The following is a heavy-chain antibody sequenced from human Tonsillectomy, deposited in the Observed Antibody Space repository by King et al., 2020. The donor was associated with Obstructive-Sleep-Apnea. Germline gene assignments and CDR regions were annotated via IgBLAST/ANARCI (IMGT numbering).Heavy chain of an antibody. CDR1: GGTVTTDT. V-gene: IGHV1-69*12. D-gene: IGHD3-9*01. CDR3: ARDLTGMDV. J-gene: IGHJ6*02. Sequence: QLVQSGAEVKKPGSSVTVSCKASGGTVTTDTISWVRQAPGQGLEWMGGIIPMSGTSHDAQKCQGRVTITADASTNIVFMQLNSLRSEDTAVYYCARDLTGMDVWGQGPSVAVSS. CDR2: IIPMSGTS.